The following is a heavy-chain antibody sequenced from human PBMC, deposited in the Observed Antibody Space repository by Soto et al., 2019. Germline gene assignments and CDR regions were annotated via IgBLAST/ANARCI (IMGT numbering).Heavy chain of an antibody. D-gene: IGHD3-22*01. CDR3: ARYDSSGYYWPYYYYGMDV. J-gene: IGHJ6*02. V-gene: IGHV3-21*01. CDR2: ISSSSSYI. CDR1: GFTFSTYS. Sequence: EVQLVESGGGLVKPGGSLRLSCAASGFTFSTYSMNWVRQAPGKGLEWVSSISSSSSYIYYADSVKGRFTISRDNAKNSLYRQMNGLRGEDTAVYYCARYDSSGYYWPYYYYGMDVWGQGTTVTVSS.